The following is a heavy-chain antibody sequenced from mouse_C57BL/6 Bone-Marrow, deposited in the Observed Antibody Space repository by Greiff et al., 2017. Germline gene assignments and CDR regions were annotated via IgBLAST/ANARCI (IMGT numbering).Heavy chain of an antibody. V-gene: IGHV1-50*01. CDR1: GYTFTSYW. CDR3: ARDYYGSSMFAY. J-gene: IGHJ3*01. CDR2: IDPSDSYT. D-gene: IGHD1-1*01. Sequence: VQLQQPGAELVKPGASVKLSCKASGYTFTSYWMQWVKQRPGQGLEWIGEIDPSDSYTNYNQKFKGKATLTVDTSSSTADMQLSSLTSEDSAVYYCARDYYGSSMFAYWGQGTLVTVSA.